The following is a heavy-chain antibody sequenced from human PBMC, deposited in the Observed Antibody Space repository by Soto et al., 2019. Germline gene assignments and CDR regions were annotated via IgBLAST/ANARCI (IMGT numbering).Heavy chain of an antibody. CDR1: GGSISSYY. Sequence: PSETLSLTCSVSGGSISSYYWSWIRQPPGKGLEWLGYIYYNGATYYNPSLDSRLTISVDTSKNQFSLKLRSVTAADTAVYFCARDGGRGYYGSGTYYDFWGQGTLVTVSS. CDR3: ARDGGRGYYGSGTYYDF. V-gene: IGHV4-59*12. J-gene: IGHJ4*02. D-gene: IGHD3-10*01. CDR2: IYYNGAT.